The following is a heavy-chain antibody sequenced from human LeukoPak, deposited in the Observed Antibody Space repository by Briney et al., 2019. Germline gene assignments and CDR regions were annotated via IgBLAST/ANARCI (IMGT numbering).Heavy chain of an antibody. CDR1: GYSFTSYW. Sequence: GESLKISCKGSGYSFTSYWIGWVRQMPGKGLEWMGIIYPGDSDTRYSPSFQGQVTTSADKSISTAYLQWSSLKASDTAMYYCARQAGAYCGGDCRDDAFDIWGQGTMVTVSS. CDR3: ARQAGAYCGGDCRDDAFDI. J-gene: IGHJ3*02. V-gene: IGHV5-51*01. CDR2: IYPGDSDT. D-gene: IGHD2-21*02.